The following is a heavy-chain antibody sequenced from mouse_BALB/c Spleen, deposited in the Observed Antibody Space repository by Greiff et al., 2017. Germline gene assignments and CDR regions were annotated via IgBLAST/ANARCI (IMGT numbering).Heavy chain of an antibody. J-gene: IGHJ4*01. CDR1: GYTFTDYN. D-gene: IGHD2-3*01. Sequence: VQLQQSGPELVKPGASVKISCKASGYTFTDYNMHWVKQSHGKSLEWIGYIYPYNGGTGYNQKFKSKATLTVDNSSSTAYMELRSLTAEDSAVYYRANVYDGYYDYAMDYWGQGTSVTVSS. V-gene: IGHV1S29*02. CDR2: IYPYNGGT. CDR3: ANVYDGYYDYAMDY.